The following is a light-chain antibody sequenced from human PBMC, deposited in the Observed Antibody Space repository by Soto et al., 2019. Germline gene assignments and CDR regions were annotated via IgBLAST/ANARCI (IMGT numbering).Light chain of an antibody. V-gene: IGKV1-39*01. CDR1: QSMSDS. Sequence: DIQLNQSPYSLSASVGDRVTITCRASQSMSDSLNWYQQKSGKAPKLLIYSASSLESGVPSRFSGSGSGTDFTLTISSLQPEDFGTYFCQQSYSNSYTFGQGTTLEIK. CDR3: QQSYSNSYT. J-gene: IGKJ2*01. CDR2: SAS.